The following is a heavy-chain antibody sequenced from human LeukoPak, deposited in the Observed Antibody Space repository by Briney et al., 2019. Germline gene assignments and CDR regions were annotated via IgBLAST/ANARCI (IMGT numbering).Heavy chain of an antibody. CDR3: ARDINAIPWNSLNWFDP. D-gene: IGHD1-7*01. CDR2: ISSSSSYI. V-gene: IGHV3-21*01. Sequence: NPGGSLRLSCAASGFTFSSYSMNWVRQAPGKGLEWVSSISSSSSYIYYADSVKGRFTISRDNAKNSLYLQMNSLRAEDTAVYYCARDINAIPWNSLNWFDPWGQGTLVTVSS. J-gene: IGHJ5*02. CDR1: GFTFSSYS.